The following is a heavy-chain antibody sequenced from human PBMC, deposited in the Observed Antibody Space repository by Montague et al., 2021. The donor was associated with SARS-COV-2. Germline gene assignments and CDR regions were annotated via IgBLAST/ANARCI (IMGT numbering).Heavy chain of an antibody. V-gene: IGHV4-59*13. Sequence: SETLSLTCSVSGGSINNYYWGWVRQSPGKGLEWIGYIYYSGSVTTSYNPSLKSRVSISVDTSENQFSLKLTSVTAADTAVYYCARVGDFWGDDAFDIWGRETMVTVSS. CDR3: ARVGDFWGDDAFDI. CDR2: IYYSGSVTT. D-gene: IGHD3-3*01. J-gene: IGHJ3*02. CDR1: GGSINNYY.